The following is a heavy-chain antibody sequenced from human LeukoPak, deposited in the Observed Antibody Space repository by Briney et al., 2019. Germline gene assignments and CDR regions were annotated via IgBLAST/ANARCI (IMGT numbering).Heavy chain of an antibody. J-gene: IGHJ4*02. D-gene: IGHD5-12*01. Sequence: PGGSLRLSCAASGFTLSTYAMSWVRQTPGKGLEWVAATSSSDAGTYHADSVRGRFTISRDNSKNTLYLQMNSLRAEDTAVYYCAKDEICPGTSCYACLDYWGQGTLVTVSS. CDR1: GFTLSTYA. CDR3: AKDEICPGTSCYACLDY. CDR2: TSSSDAGT. V-gene: IGHV3-23*01.